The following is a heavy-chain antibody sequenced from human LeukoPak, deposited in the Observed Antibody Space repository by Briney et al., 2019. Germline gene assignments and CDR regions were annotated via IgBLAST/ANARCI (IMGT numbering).Heavy chain of an antibody. CDR1: GFTFSSYS. CDR3: AKVRLYGDYPEIDY. CDR2: ISSSSSYI. J-gene: IGHJ4*02. V-gene: IGHV3-21*01. Sequence: PGGSLRLSCAASGFTFSSYSMNWVRQAPGKGLEWVSSISSSSSYIYYADSVKGRFTISRDNAKNSLYLQMNSLRAEDTAVYYCAKVRLYGDYPEIDYWGQGTLVTVSS. D-gene: IGHD4-17*01.